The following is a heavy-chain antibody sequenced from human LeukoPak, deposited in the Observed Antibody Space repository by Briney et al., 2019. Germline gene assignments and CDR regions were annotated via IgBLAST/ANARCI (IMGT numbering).Heavy chain of an antibody. V-gene: IGHV4-59*01. D-gene: IGHD3-3*01. CDR1: GGSISSYY. J-gene: IGHJ4*02. Sequence: SETLSLTCTVSGGSISSYYWSWIRQPPGKGLEWIGYIYYSGSTNYNPSLKSRVTISVDTSKNQSSLKLSSVTAADTAVYYCARDLWGGNGLFDYWGQGTLVTVSS. CDR2: IYYSGST. CDR3: ARDLWGGNGLFDY.